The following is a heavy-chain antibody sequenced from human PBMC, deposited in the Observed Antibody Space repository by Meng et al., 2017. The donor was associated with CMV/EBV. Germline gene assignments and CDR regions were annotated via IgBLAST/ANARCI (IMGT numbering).Heavy chain of an antibody. CDR1: GYTFISYY. J-gene: IGHJ6*02. Sequence: ASVQVSCKASGYTFISYYMHWVRQAPGQGLEWMGIINPRSGSTSYAQKFQGRVTMTRDTSTSTVYMELSSLRSEDTAVYYCARDPIWGYDFWSGYLTRYYYGMDVWGQGTTVTVSS. CDR3: ARDPIWGYDFWSGYLTRYYYGMDV. CDR2: INPRSGST. D-gene: IGHD3-3*01. V-gene: IGHV1-46*01.